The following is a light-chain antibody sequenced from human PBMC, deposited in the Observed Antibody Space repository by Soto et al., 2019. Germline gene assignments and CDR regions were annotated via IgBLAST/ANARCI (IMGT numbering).Light chain of an antibody. CDR3: QQYGRSVWT. V-gene: IGKV3-20*01. CDR1: QSVNRNY. J-gene: IGKJ1*01. Sequence: EIVLTQSPGTLSLSPGERATLSCRASQSVNRNYLAWYQQIPGQAPRLLIHGAFNRATGIPDRFSGRGSETDFTLTISRLEPEDFAVYYCQQYGRSVWTFGQGTKVEI. CDR2: GAF.